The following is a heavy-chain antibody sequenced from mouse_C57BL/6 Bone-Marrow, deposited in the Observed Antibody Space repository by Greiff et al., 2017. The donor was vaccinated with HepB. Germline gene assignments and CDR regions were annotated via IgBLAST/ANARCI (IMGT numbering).Heavy chain of an antibody. J-gene: IGHJ2*01. CDR3: ARLLVDYFDY. V-gene: IGHV5-6*01. CDR1: GFTFSSYG. D-gene: IGHD1-1*02. CDR2: ISSGGSYT. Sequence: EVKLMESGGDLVKPGGSLKLSCAASGFTFSSYGMSWVHQTPDKRLEWVATISSGGSYTYYPDSVKGRFTISRDNAKNTLYLQMSSLKSEDTAMYYCARLLVDYFDYWGQGTTLTVSS.